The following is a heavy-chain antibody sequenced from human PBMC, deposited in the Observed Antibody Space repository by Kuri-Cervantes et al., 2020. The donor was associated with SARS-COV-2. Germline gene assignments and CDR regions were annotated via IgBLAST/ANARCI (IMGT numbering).Heavy chain of an antibody. CDR2: IYSGGRT. V-gene: IGHV3-66*01. J-gene: IGHJ6*02. Sequence: GESLKISCAASGFTVSSNYMSWVRQAPGKGLEWVSVIYSGGRTYYADSVKGRFTISRDNAKNSLYLQMNSLRAEDTAVYYCARDMQQLVSYYYYGMDVWGQGTTVTVSS. D-gene: IGHD6-13*01. CDR1: GFTVSSNY. CDR3: ARDMQQLVSYYYYGMDV.